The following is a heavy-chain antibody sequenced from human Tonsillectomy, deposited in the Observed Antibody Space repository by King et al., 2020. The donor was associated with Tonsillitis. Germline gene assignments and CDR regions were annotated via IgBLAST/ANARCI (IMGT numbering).Heavy chain of an antibody. V-gene: IGHV4-34*01. Sequence: VQLQQWGAGLLKPSETLSLTCAVYGASFSGYYWSWIRQPPGKGLEWIGEINPIGGTNYNPSLKSRVTISVDTSKNQFSLKLSSVTAADTAVYYCARGPPVVGVIFYPRDALDIWGQGTMVTVSA. CDR3: ARGPPVVGVIFYPRDALDI. CDR2: INPIGGT. D-gene: IGHD3-22*01. CDR1: GASFSGYY. J-gene: IGHJ3*02.